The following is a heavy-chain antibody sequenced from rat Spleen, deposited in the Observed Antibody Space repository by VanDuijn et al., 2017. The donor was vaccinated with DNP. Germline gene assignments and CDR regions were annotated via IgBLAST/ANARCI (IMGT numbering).Heavy chain of an antibody. Sequence: EVQLVESGGGLVQPGRSMKLSCAASGFTFSNYDMAWVRQAPKKGLEWVATISFDGSTTYYRDSVKGRFTISRDNAKSSLYLQMDSLRSEDTATYYCARRYSSYIYAMDAWGQGTSVTVSS. D-gene: IGHD1-2*01. CDR1: GFTFSNYD. CDR2: ISFDGSTT. V-gene: IGHV5-7*01. J-gene: IGHJ4*01. CDR3: ARRYSSYIYAMDA.